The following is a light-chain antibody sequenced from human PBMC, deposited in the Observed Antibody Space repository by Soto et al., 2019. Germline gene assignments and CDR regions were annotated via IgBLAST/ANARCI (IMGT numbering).Light chain of an antibody. CDR3: QHYISAPIP. J-gene: IGKJ5*01. CDR2: GAS. V-gene: IGKV1-27*01. Sequence: MYLSPSALSSSVGDRVTITCRANQAISYYLAWYQQKSGKDPKLLVSGASTLQSGVPSRFSGSGSGTDFTLTIGSLQAEDVGIYYCQHYISAPIPFGQGTRLEI. CDR1: QAISYY.